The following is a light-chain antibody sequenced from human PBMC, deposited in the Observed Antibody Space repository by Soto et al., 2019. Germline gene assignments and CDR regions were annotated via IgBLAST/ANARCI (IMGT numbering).Light chain of an antibody. CDR1: NSNIGSNT. J-gene: IGLJ2*01. CDR3: CAYAGSYTLL. V-gene: IGLV1-44*01. CDR2: YDN. Sequence: QSVLTQPPSASGTPGQRVTISCSGSNSNIGSNTVNWYQQLPGTAPKLLIYYDNLRPSGVPDRISGSKSGTSASLAISGLQSDDEADYYCCAYAGSYTLLFGGGTKVTVL.